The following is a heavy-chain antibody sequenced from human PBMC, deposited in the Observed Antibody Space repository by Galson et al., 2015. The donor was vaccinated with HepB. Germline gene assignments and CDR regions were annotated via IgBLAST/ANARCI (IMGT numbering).Heavy chain of an antibody. CDR3: ATDGGGATRYYYYGMDV. CDR2: FDPEDGET. Sequence: SVKVSCKVSGYTLTELSMHWVRQAPGRGLEWMGGFDPEDGETIYAQKFQGRVTMTEDTSTDTAYMELSSLRSEDTAVYYCATDGGGATRYYYYGMDVWGQGTTVTVSS. J-gene: IGHJ6*02. D-gene: IGHD1-26*01. CDR1: GYTLTELS. V-gene: IGHV1-24*01.